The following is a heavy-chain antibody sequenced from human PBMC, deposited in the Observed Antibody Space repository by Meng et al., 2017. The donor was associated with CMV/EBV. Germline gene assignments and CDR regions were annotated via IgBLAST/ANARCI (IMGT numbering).Heavy chain of an antibody. CDR3: ARDTARLHYYYGMDV. J-gene: IGHJ6*02. D-gene: IGHD6-6*01. CDR2: ISSSSSYI. CDR1: GFTFSSYS. Sequence: EGSLRLSCAASGFTFSSYSMNWVRQAPGKGLEWVSSISSSSSYIYYADSVKGRFTISRDNAKNSLYLQMNSLRAEDTAVYYCARDTARLHYYYGMDVWGQGTTVTVSS. V-gene: IGHV3-21*01.